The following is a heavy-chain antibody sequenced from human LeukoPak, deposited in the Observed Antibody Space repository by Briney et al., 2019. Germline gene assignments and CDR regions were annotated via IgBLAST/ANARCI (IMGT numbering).Heavy chain of an antibody. V-gene: IGHV4-39*01. CDR3: ARHVEADAFDI. CDR2: IYYSGST. J-gene: IGHJ3*02. CDR1: GFTFSDYY. Sequence: PGGSLRLSCAASGFTFSDYYMSWIRQAPGKGLEWIGSIYYSGSTYYNPSLKSRVTISVDTSKNQFSLKLSSVTAADTAVYYCARHVEADAFDIWGQGTMVTVSS.